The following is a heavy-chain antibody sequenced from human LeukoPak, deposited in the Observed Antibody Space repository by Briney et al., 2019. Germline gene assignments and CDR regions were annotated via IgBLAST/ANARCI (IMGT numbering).Heavy chain of an antibody. V-gene: IGHV3-15*01. D-gene: IGHD6-6*01. Sequence: GGSLRLSCAPSGFTFSNAWTGWVRQAPGKGREWVGRIKSKTDSGTTDYAAPVKGRFTISRDDSKNTLHLQMNSLETEDIAVYYGTTDRLAARKYWGQGTLVTVSS. CDR1: GFTFSNAW. J-gene: IGHJ4*02. CDR2: IKSKTDSGTT. CDR3: TTDRLAARKY.